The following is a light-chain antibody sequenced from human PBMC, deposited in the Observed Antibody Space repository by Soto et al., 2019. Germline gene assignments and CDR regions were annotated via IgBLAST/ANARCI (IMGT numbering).Light chain of an antibody. J-gene: IGKJ1*01. CDR1: ESVNSW. CDR3: LQYHNLWA. CDR2: KVS. Sequence: DIQLTQSPSTLSESIGDRVTITCRASESVNSWLAWYQQKPGKAPKFLIYKVSSLQSGVPSRFSGSGSGTEFTLTISSLQSEDFTVYSCLQYHNLWAFGQGTKVDI. V-gene: IGKV1-5*03.